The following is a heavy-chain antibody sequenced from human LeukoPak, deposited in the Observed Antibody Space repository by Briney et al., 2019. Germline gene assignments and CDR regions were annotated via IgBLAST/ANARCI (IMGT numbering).Heavy chain of an antibody. CDR2: INPNSGGT. D-gene: IGHD2-2*01. V-gene: IGHV1-2*02. J-gene: IGHJ5*02. Sequence: GASVKVSCKASGYTFTGYYMHWVRQAPGQGLEWMGWINPNSGGTNYAQKFQGRVTMTRDTSISTAYMELSRLRSDDTAVYYCAIGTSVVPAALIDNWFDPWGQGSLVTVSS. CDR1: GYTFTGYY. CDR3: AIGTSVVPAALIDNWFDP.